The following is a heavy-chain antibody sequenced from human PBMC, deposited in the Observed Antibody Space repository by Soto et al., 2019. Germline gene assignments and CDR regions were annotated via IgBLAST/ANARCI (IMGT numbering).Heavy chain of an antibody. J-gene: IGHJ4*02. V-gene: IGHV1-3*01. D-gene: IGHD5-18*01. Sequence: ASVKVSCKASGYTFTNYYIHWVRQAPGQRLEWIGRMNAGVGNTLYSQKFQGRITITRDTSASTAYMELNSLKSEDTAIYYCARDTGYTFGSLNYWGPGTLVTVSS. CDR3: ARDTGYTFGSLNY. CDR2: MNAGVGNT. CDR1: GYTFTNYY.